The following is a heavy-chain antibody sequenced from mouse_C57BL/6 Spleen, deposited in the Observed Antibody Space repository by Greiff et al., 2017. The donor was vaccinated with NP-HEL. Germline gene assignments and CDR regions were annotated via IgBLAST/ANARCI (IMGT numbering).Heavy chain of an antibody. V-gene: IGHV1-69*01. D-gene: IGHD4-1*01. J-gene: IGHJ2*01. CDR3: ARSTGREDYSDY. CDR2: IDPSDSYT. Sequence: QVQLQQPGAELVMPGASVKLSCKASGYTFTSYWMHWVKQRPGQGLEWIGEIDPSDSYTNYNQKFKGKSTLTVDKSSSTAYMQLSSLTSEDSAVYYCARSTGREDYSDYWGQGTTLTVSS. CDR1: GYTFTSYW.